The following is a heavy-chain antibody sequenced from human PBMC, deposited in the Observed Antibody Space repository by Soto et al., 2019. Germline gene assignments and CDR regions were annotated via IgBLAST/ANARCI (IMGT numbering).Heavy chain of an antibody. CDR2: IFDSGST. J-gene: IGHJ2*01. Sequence: QLQLQESGSGLVKPSQTLSLTCAVSGGSISSGGYSWSWLRQPPGKGLEWIGYIFDSGSTYYNPSLKSRVTVEVDGSKNPFSLELSSVTAAGTAVYYCAREGGSGSPDLYFNVWGRGTLVTVSS. CDR3: AREGGSGSPDLYFNV. V-gene: IGHV4-30-2*01. CDR1: GGSISSGGYS. D-gene: IGHD1-26*01.